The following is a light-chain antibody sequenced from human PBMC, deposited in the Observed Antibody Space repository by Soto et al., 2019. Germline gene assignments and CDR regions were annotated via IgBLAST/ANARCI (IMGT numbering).Light chain of an antibody. J-gene: IGKJ4*01. Sequence: EIVLTQSPATLSLSPGERATLSCRASQSVSSLFAWYQQKPGQAPRLLIYDASSRATGIPTRFSGSGSGTDFTLTISSLEPEDFAVYYCQQRSNWPLTFGGGTKVEIK. V-gene: IGKV3-11*01. CDR1: QSVSSL. CDR2: DAS. CDR3: QQRSNWPLT.